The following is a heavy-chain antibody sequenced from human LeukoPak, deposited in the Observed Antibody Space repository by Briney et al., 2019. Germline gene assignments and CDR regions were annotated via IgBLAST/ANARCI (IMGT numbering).Heavy chain of an antibody. Sequence: GGSLRLSCAASGFTFSSYWMSWVRQAPGKGLEWVANIKQDGSEKYYVDSVKGRFTISRDSAKNSLYLQMNSLRAEDTAVYYCARDKVVGTTYFDYWGQGTLVTVSS. CDR2: IKQDGSEK. CDR1: GFTFSSYW. CDR3: ARDKVVGTTYFDY. D-gene: IGHD1-26*01. J-gene: IGHJ4*02. V-gene: IGHV3-7*01.